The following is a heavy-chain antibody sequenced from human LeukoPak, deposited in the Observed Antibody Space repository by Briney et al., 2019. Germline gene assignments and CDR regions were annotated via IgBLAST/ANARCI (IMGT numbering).Heavy chain of an antibody. CDR3: ARVSFPPGMDV. J-gene: IGHJ6*02. D-gene: IGHD3-3*02. V-gene: IGHV1-69*13. CDR1: GGTFSSYA. CDR2: IIPFFGTT. Sequence: SVKVSCKASGGTFSSYAIIWVRQAPGQGLQWMGGIIPFFGTTNYAQKFQGRVTITADESTSTAYMELSGLRSEDTAVYYCARVSFPPGMDVWGQGTTVIVSS.